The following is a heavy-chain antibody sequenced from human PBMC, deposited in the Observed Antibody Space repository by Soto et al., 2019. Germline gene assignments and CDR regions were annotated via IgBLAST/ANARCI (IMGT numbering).Heavy chain of an antibody. D-gene: IGHD1-1*01. CDR1: GFTFGVYW. Sequence: EVQVVESGGGLVQPGGSLRLSCAASGFTFGVYWMSWVRQAPGKGLEWVANINPDGSEKDYVDSEKGRFTISRDNAKNSLYLQMNSLRAEDTAVYYCAVQGANFDSWGKGTLVTVSS. CDR2: INPDGSEK. J-gene: IGHJ4*02. CDR3: AVQGANFDS. V-gene: IGHV3-7*01.